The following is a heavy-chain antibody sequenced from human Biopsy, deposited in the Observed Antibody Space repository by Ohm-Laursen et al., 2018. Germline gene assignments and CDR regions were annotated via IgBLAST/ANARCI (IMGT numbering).Heavy chain of an antibody. D-gene: IGHD1-1*01. Sequence: SLRLSCAASGFTVSSNYMNWVRQAPGKGLEWVSIIYSGGNTYDADSVKGRFTISRDNSKNTVYLQMNSLIAEDTAVYYCARDPRDGRTGKSTKDALDIWGQGTMVTVSS. CDR3: ARDPRDGRTGKSTKDALDI. CDR2: IYSGGNT. J-gene: IGHJ3*02. CDR1: GFTVSSNY. V-gene: IGHV3-53*01.